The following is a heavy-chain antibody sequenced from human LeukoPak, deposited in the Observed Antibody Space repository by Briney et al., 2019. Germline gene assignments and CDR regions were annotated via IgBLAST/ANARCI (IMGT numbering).Heavy chain of an antibody. CDR2: IYPSGNS. CDR3: ASIVVPNEVGATTRGYFDY. V-gene: IGHV4-4*07. J-gene: IGHJ4*02. D-gene: IGHD1-26*01. CDR1: GGSISDYH. Sequence: SETLSLTCTISGGSISDYHWSWIRQPAGKGLEWIGHIYPSGNSYHNPSLKSRVIMSVDTSKNQFSLKLSSVTAADTAVYYCASIVVPNEVGATTRGYFDYWGQGTLVTVSS.